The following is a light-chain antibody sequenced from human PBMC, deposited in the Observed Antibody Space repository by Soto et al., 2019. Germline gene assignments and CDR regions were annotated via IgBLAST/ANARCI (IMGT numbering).Light chain of an antibody. J-gene: IGKJ5*01. CDR2: DAS. V-gene: IGKV3-11*01. CDR3: QQRNNWPPIT. Sequence: EIVLTQSPVTLSLSPGERATLSCRASQSVSSYLAWYQQRPGQAPRLLIYDASNRATGIPARFSGSGSGTDFTLTIDNLDPEDFAIYYCQQRNNWPPITFGQGTRLEIK. CDR1: QSVSSY.